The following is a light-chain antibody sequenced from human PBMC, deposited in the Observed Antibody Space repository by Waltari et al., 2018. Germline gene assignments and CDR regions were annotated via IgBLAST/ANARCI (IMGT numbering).Light chain of an antibody. Sequence: IVLTQPPATLSLSPGERATLSGRASQSVYNYLAWYQQKPGQAPRLLIYDASKRATGIPARFSGSGFGTDFTVTISSLEPEDSAVYYCQQRSNWPLTFGGGTKVEIK. CDR3: QQRSNWPLT. CDR2: DAS. J-gene: IGKJ4*01. V-gene: IGKV3-11*01. CDR1: QSVYNY.